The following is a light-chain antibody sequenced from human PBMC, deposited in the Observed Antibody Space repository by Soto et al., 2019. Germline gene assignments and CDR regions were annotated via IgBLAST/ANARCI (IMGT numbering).Light chain of an antibody. J-gene: IGLJ3*02. V-gene: IGLV2-14*01. CDR2: EVS. Sequence: QSVLTQPASVSGSPGQSITISCTVTSSDVGGYNYVSWYQQHPGKAPKLMIYEVSNRPSGVSNRFSGSKSGNTASLTISGSQDEDEADYYCSSYTSSSTWVFGGGTKLTVL. CDR1: SSDVGGYNY. CDR3: SSYTSSSTWV.